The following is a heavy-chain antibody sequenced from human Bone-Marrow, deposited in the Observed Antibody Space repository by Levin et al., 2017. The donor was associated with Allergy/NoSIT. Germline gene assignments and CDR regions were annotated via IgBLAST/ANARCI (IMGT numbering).Heavy chain of an antibody. CDR1: GYIFSSYY. Sequence: ASVKVSCKASGYIFSSYYVHWVRQAPGQGLEWMGIINPSGGSTSYAQKFQGRVAMTRDTSTSTVYMELSSLRSEDTAVYYCARGDYSSYADLGDFEHWGQGTLVTVSS. CDR3: ARGDYSSYADLGDFEH. D-gene: IGHD4-11*01. V-gene: IGHV1-46*01. J-gene: IGHJ5*02. CDR2: INPSGGST.